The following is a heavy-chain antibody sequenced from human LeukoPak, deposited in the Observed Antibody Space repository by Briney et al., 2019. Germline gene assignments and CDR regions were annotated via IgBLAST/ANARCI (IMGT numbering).Heavy chain of an antibody. CDR3: ARDGRLPMGGRGNYFDS. CDR1: GGTLSSYA. Sequence: SVKVSCKASGGTLSSYAISWMRQAPGQGLEWMGGIIPILSTTTYAQEFQGRVTITADESTSTAYMELSSLRSEDTALYYCARDGRLPMGGRGNYFDSWGQGTLVIVSS. J-gene: IGHJ4*02. D-gene: IGHD1-26*01. V-gene: IGHV1-69*13. CDR2: IIPILSTT.